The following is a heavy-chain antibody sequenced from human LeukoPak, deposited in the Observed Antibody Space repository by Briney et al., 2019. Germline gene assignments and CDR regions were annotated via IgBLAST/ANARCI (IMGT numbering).Heavy chain of an antibody. Sequence: SETLSLTCTVSGGSISSSSYYCGWIRQPPEKGLEWIGRIYYSGSTYYNPSLKSRVTISVDTSKNQFSLKLSSVTAADTAVYYCASGPAYYSHAFDIWGQGTMVTVSS. CDR1: GGSISSSSYY. D-gene: IGHD4/OR15-4a*01. J-gene: IGHJ3*02. CDR3: ASGPAYYSHAFDI. CDR2: IYYSGST. V-gene: IGHV4-39*01.